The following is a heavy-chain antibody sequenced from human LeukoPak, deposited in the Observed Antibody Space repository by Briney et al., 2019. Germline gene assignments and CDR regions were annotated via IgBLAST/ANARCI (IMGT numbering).Heavy chain of an antibody. V-gene: IGHV4-39*01. CDR3: ARRCRSSLSSSSVGWFDP. D-gene: IGHD6-6*01. Sequence: SETLSLTCTVSGGSISSSSYYWGWIRQPPGKGLEWIGTIYYSGSTYYSPSLKSRVTISVDTSKNQFSLKLNSVTAADTAVYYCARRCRSSLSSSSVGWFDPWGQGTLVTVSS. CDR1: GGSISSSSYY. J-gene: IGHJ5*02. CDR2: IYYSGST.